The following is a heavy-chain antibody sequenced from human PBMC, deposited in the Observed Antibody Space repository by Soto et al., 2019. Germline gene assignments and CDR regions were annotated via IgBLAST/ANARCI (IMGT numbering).Heavy chain of an antibody. V-gene: IGHV3-48*02. CDR1: GFVFSTYS. CDR3: ANQKIRFSVAGTLYGLGV. D-gene: IGHD6-19*01. J-gene: IGHJ6*02. Sequence: EGQLVESGGNLVRPGGSLRLSCEASGFVFSTYSMNWVRQAPGKGLEWISYISRTSGTIYYADSVKGRFTIFRDNAKNSLFLQMNGLRDDDTAVYYCANQKIRFSVAGTLYGLGVWGQGTTVTVSS. CDR2: ISRTSGTI.